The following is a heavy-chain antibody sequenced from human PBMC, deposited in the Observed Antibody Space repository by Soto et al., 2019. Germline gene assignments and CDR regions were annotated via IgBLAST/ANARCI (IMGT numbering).Heavy chain of an antibody. CDR1: GGSISTYY. D-gene: IGHD5-12*01. V-gene: IGHV4-59*01. CDR3: ARGRGYSGQRRGWFDP. CDR2: IYYSGRT. Sequence: QLQRQESGPGLVKPSETLSLTCTVSGGSISTYYWNWIRQPPGKGLEWIGDIYYSGRTNYNPSLKSRVAISVDMSKNQFSLNLSSVTPADTAVYYCARGRGYSGQRRGWFDPWGQGTLVTVSS. J-gene: IGHJ5*02.